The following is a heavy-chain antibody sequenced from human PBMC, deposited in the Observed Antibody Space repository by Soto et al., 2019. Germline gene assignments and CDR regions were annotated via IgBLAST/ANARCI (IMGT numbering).Heavy chain of an antibody. CDR2: VNTDGSRT. J-gene: IGHJ5*02. D-gene: IGHD1-26*01. Sequence: GGSLRLSCAASGFTFSSYWMHWVRQAPGKGLVWVSRVNTDGSRTNYADSVKGRFTMSRDSAKNQLSLKLTSMTAADTAVYYCARDMHAGFTHYFDPWGQGTLVTVS. CDR1: GFTFSSYW. CDR3: ARDMHAGFTHYFDP. V-gene: IGHV3-74*01.